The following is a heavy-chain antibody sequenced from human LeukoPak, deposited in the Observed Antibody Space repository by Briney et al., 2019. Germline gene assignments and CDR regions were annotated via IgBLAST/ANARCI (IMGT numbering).Heavy chain of an antibody. CDR2: IKQDGNEK. V-gene: IGHV3-7*01. Sequence: PSGGSLRLSCATSGFTFSSYWMTWVRQAPGKGLEWVAKIKQDGNEKCYVDSVKGRFTISRDNAKNSLYLQMNSLRIEDTAVYYCARDLGSGWFDPWGQGTLVTVSS. CDR1: GFTFSSYW. J-gene: IGHJ5*02. CDR3: ARDLGSGWFDP. D-gene: IGHD2-2*03.